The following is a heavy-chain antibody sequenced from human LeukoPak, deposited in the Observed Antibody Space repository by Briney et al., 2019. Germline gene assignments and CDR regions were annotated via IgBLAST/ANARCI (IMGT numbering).Heavy chain of an antibody. CDR2: INPNSGGT. Sequence: ASVKVSCKASGYTFTGYYMHWVRQAPGQGLEWMGWINPNSGGTNYAQKFQGRVIMTRDTSISTVYMELSRLRSDDTAVYYCAREAVGAAAGLDYWGQGTLVTVSS. J-gene: IGHJ4*02. V-gene: IGHV1-2*02. CDR3: AREAVGAAAGLDY. CDR1: GYTFTGYY. D-gene: IGHD6-13*01.